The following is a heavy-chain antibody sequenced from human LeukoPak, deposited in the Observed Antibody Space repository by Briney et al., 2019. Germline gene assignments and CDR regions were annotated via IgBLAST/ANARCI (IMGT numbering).Heavy chain of an antibody. CDR3: ARNGRPIVVEWYFDL. D-gene: IGHD3-22*01. Sequence: GGSLRLSCATSGFTFDDYGMSWARQAPGKGLEWVSDINWNGGSTGYADSVKGRFTISRDNAKNSLYLQMNSLRAEDTALYYCARNGRPIVVEWYFDLWGRGTLVTVSS. CDR1: GFTFDDYG. V-gene: IGHV3-20*04. J-gene: IGHJ2*01. CDR2: INWNGGST.